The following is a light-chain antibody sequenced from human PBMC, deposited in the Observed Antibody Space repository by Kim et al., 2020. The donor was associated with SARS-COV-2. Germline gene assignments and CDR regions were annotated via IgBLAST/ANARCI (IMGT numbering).Light chain of an antibody. CDR2: LGS. CDR3: MQALQTPLT. J-gene: IGKJ4*01. V-gene: IGKV2-28*01. Sequence: PASTSCRSSQSLVYSDGNTCLNWFQQRPGQSPQLLIYLGSNRASGVPDRFSGSGSGTDFTLKISRVEAEDVGVYYCMQALQTPLTFGGGTKVDIK. CDR1: QSLVYSDGNTC.